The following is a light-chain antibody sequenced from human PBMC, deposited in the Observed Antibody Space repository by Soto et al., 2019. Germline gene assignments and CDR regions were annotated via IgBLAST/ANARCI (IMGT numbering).Light chain of an antibody. V-gene: IGKV3-20*01. J-gene: IGKJ5*01. CDR3: QNYDTSPYT. CDR2: GAS. Sequence: EIVLTQSPGTLSLSLGERATLSCRASQSVSSNYLAWYQQKPGQAPRLLIYGASTRATGIPDRFSGGGSGTDFTLTINRLAPEDFAVYYCQNYDTSPYTFGQGTRLEIK. CDR1: QSVSSNY.